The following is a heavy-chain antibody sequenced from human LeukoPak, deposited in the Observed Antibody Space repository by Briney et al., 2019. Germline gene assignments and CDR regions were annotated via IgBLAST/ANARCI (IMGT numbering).Heavy chain of an antibody. CDR2: IKSKTDGGTT. D-gene: IGHD2-2*01. V-gene: IGHV3-15*01. J-gene: IGHJ4*02. CDR1: GFTFSNAW. Sequence: GGSLRLSCAASGFTFSNAWMGWVRQAPGKGLEWVGRIKSKTDGGTTDYAAPVKGRFTISRDDSKNTLYLQMNSLKTEDTAVYYCTTARKSKRSQLLPFDSWGQGTLVTVSS. CDR3: TTARKSKRSQLLPFDS.